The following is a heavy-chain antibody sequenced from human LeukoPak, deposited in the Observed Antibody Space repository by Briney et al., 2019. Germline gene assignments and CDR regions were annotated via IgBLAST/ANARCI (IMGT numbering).Heavy chain of an antibody. CDR2: ISSSSSTI. D-gene: IGHD6-13*01. V-gene: IGHV3-48*04. J-gene: IGHJ4*02. CDR1: GFTFSSYS. Sequence: PGGSLRLSCAASGFTFSSYSMNWVRQAPGKGLEWVSYISSSSSTIYYADSVKGRFTISRDNAKNSLYLQMNSLRAEDTAVYYCAKDRSDSSTWYAGSHWGQGTLVTVAS. CDR3: AKDRSDSSTWYAGSH.